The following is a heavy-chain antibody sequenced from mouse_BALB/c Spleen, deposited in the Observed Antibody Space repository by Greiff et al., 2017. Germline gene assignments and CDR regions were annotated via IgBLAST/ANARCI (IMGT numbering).Heavy chain of an antibody. J-gene: IGHJ3*01. V-gene: IGHV3-1*02. CDR3: ARSAYGSIGGPAWFAY. CDR1: GYSITSGYS. Sequence: EVHLVESGPDLVKPSQSLSLTCTVTGYSITSGYSWHWIRQFPGNKLEWMGYIHYSGSTNYNPSLKSRISITRDTSKKQFFLQLNSVTTDDTATYYGARSAYGSIGGPAWFAYWGQETLVTVAA. CDR2: IHYSGST. D-gene: IGHD1-1*01.